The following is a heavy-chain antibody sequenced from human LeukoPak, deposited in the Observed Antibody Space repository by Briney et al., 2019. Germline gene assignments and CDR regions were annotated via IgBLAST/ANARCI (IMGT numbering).Heavy chain of an antibody. CDR3: VRDWEGAFDY. J-gene: IGHJ4*02. Sequence: GGSLRLSCAVSGFTFSHYWMIWVRQAPGKGLEWVANIKQDGTEKYYVDSVKGRFTISRDNAKNSLYLQMNSLRAEDTAVYYCVRDWEGAFDYWGQETLVTVSS. D-gene: IGHD1-26*01. CDR2: IKQDGTEK. CDR1: GFTFSHYW. V-gene: IGHV3-7*01.